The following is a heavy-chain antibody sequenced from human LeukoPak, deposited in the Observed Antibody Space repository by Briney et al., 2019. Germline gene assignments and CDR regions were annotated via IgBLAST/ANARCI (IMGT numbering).Heavy chain of an antibody. V-gene: IGHV3-48*03. Sequence: GGSLRLSCAASGFTFRSYEMNWVRQAPGRGLEWVSYISSSGTTVYYADSVKGRFNISRDNAKNSLYLQMNSLRAEDTAVYYCARSIIHWFDPWGQGTLVTVSS. CDR3: ARSIIHWFDP. J-gene: IGHJ5*02. CDR1: GFTFRSYE. CDR2: ISSSGTTV.